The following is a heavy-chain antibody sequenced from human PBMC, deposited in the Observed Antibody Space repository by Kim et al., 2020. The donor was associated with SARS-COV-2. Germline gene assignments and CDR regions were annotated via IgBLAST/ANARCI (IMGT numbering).Heavy chain of an antibody. CDR3: ARPLGRYDILTGYYRIGLDGMDV. CDR1: GFTFSDYY. J-gene: IGHJ6*02. D-gene: IGHD3-9*01. Sequence: GGSLRLSCAASGFTFSDYYMSWIRQAPGKGLEWVSYISSSSSYTNYADSVKGRFTISRDNAKNSLYLQMNSLRAEDTAVYYCARPLGRYDILTGYYRIGLDGMDVWGQGTTVTVSS. V-gene: IGHV3-11*06. CDR2: ISSSSSYT.